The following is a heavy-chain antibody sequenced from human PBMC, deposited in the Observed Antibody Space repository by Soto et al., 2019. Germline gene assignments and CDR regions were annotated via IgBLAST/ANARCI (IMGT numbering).Heavy chain of an antibody. CDR3: ARGDDYGDYERSDAFDI. CDR2: MNPNSGNT. J-gene: IGHJ3*02. CDR1: GYTFTSYD. V-gene: IGHV1-8*01. D-gene: IGHD4-17*01. Sequence: ASVKVSCKASGYTFTSYDINWVRQATGQGLEWMGWMNPNSGNTGYAQKFQGRVTMTRNTSISTAYMELSSLRSEDTAVYYCARGDDYGDYERSDAFDIWGQGKMVTVSS.